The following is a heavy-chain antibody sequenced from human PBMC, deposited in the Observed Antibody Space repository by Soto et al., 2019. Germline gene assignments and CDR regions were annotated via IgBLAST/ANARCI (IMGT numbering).Heavy chain of an antibody. V-gene: IGHV1-69*13. J-gene: IGHJ6*02. CDR3: ARDPQNDKTKLDYGMDV. CDR2: IIPIFGTA. Sequence: ASVKVSCKASGGTFSSYAISWVRQAPGQGLEWMGGIIPIFGTANYAQKFQGRVTITADESTSTAYMELSSLRSEETAVYYCARDPQNDKTKLDYGMDVWGQGTAVTVSS. CDR1: GGTFSSYA. D-gene: IGHD3-22*01.